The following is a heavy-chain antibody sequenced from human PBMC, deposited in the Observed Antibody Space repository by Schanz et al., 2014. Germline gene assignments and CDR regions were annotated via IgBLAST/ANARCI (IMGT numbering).Heavy chain of an antibody. CDR1: GGSISSGGYT. CDR3: ARAAGPVDY. CDR2: IYYSGST. D-gene: IGHD6-13*01. V-gene: IGHV4-30-4*07. J-gene: IGHJ4*02. Sequence: QVQLQESGPGLVKPSQTLSLTCAVSGGSISSGGYTWSWIRQPPGKGLEWIGYIYYSGSTYYNPSLKSRVTISVDPSKNQSSLMLGSVTAADTAVYYCARAAGPVDYWGQGTLVTVSS.